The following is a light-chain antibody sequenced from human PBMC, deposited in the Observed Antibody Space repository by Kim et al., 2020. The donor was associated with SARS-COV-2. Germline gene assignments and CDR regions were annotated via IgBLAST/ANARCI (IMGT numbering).Light chain of an antibody. CDR2: DDS. J-gene: IGLJ2*01. V-gene: IGLV3-21*03. CDR1: NIGSKS. CDR3: QVWDSSSDHPHVV. Sequence: SYELTQPPSVSVAPGKTARITCGGNNIGSKSVHWYQQKPGQAPVLVVYDDSDRPSGTPERFSGSDSGNTATLTISRVEGGDEADYYCQVWDSSSDHPHVVFGGGTKLTVL.